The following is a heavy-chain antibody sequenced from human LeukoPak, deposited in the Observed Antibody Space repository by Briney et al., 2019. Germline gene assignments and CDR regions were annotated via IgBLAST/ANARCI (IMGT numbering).Heavy chain of an antibody. V-gene: IGHV4-59*08. CDR1: GGSISSYY. CDR2: IYYSGST. D-gene: IGHD4-17*01. CDR3: ARHRDDDYGDYGFRFDP. J-gene: IGHJ5*02. Sequence: SENLSLTCTVSGGSISSYYWSWIRQPPGKGLEWIGYIYYSGSTNYNPSLKSRVTISVDTSKNQFSLKLSSVTAADTAVYYCARHRDDDYGDYGFRFDPWGQGTLVTVSS.